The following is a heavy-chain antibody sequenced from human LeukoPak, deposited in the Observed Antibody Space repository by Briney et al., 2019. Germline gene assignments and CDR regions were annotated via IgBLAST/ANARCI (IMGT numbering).Heavy chain of an antibody. J-gene: IGHJ4*02. Sequence: SETLSLTCIVSGGSISSTSYYWGWIRQPPGKGLEWIGVMSNSGSTYYSSSLKSRVTIFVDTSKNQFSLKLTSVTAADTAIYYCGRVILGEAKSPIDCWGQGTLVTVSS. CDR2: MSNSGST. D-gene: IGHD3-10*01. CDR1: GGSISSTSYY. CDR3: GRVILGEAKSPIDC. V-gene: IGHV4-39*01.